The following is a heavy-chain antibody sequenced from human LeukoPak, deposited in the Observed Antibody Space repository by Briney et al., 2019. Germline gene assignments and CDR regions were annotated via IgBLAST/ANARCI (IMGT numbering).Heavy chain of an antibody. CDR3: AREQRIVGSSWDNWFDP. CDR1: GFTVSSNY. D-gene: IGHD6-13*01. V-gene: IGHV3-66*02. Sequence: GGSLRLSCAASGFTVSSNYMSWVRQAPGKGLEWVSVIYSGGSTYYADSVKGRFTISRDNSKNTLYLQMNSLRAEDTAVYYCAREQRIVGSSWDNWFDPWGQGTLSPSPQ. J-gene: IGHJ5*02. CDR2: IYSGGST.